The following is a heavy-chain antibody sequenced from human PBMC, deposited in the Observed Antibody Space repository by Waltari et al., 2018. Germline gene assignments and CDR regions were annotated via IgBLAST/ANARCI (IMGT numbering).Heavy chain of an antibody. CDR1: GYTFTSYD. V-gene: IGHV1-8*01. CDR2: MNPNSGNK. J-gene: IGHJ6*02. CDR3: ARGRLLGGYYSSGLPNPYYGMDV. Sequence: QVQLVQSGAEVKKPGASVKVSCKASGYTFTSYDINWVRQATGQGLEWMGWMNPNSGNKGYAQKVQGRVTMTRNTSISTAYMEMSSLRSEDTAVYYCARGRLLGGYYSSGLPNPYYGMDVWGQGTTVTVSS. D-gene: IGHD6-19*01.